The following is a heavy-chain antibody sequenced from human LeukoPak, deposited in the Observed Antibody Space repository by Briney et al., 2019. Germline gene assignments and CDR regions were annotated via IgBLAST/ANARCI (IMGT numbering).Heavy chain of an antibody. J-gene: IGHJ2*01. CDR1: GGSISSSSYY. V-gene: IGHV4-39*07. Sequence: SETVSLTCTVSGGSISSSSYYWGWIRQPPGKGLEWIGSIYYSGSTYYNPSLKSRVTISVDTSKNQFSLKLSSVTAADTAVYYCARDYGDYERGVWYFDLWGRGTLVTVSS. D-gene: IGHD4-17*01. CDR3: ARDYGDYERGVWYFDL. CDR2: IYYSGST.